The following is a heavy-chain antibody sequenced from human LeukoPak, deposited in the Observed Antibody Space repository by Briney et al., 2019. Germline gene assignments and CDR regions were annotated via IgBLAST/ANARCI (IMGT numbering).Heavy chain of an antibody. CDR1: GFTFSSYV. Sequence: GGSLRLSCAASGFTFSSYVMRWVRQAPGKGLEWVSVISDDGSNKYYADSVKGRFTISRDNSKNTLYLQMSSLRAEDTAVYYCAKVVRGGDFWSGYYYGMDVWGQGTTVTVSS. J-gene: IGHJ6*02. V-gene: IGHV3-30*18. CDR2: ISDDGSNK. D-gene: IGHD3-3*01. CDR3: AKVVRGGDFWSGYYYGMDV.